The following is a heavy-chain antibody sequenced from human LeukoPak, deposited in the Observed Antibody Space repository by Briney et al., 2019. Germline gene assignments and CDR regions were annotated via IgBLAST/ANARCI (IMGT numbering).Heavy chain of an antibody. CDR2: SAHDEVGK. Sequence: GRSLRLSCVGSGFTFSDYAIHWVRQAPGKGLEWVAVSAHDEVGKQFADSVKGRFTLSRDNSRDSVHLQMNRLRDEDTAVYYCAKDRGYGEHEPFESWGQGSLVTVSS. V-gene: IGHV3-30*18. CDR1: GFTFSDYA. D-gene: IGHD4/OR15-4a*01. J-gene: IGHJ4*02. CDR3: AKDRGYGEHEPFES.